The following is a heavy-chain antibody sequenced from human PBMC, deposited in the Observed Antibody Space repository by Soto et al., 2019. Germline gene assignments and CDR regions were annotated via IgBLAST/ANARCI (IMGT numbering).Heavy chain of an antibody. D-gene: IGHD5-12*01. CDR2: IYYSGST. CDR1: GGSISSYY. J-gene: IGHJ4*02. Sequence: TSETLSLTCTVSGGSISSYYWSWIRQPPGKGLEWIGYIYYSGSTNYNPSLKSRVTISVDTSKNQFSLKLSSVTAADTAVYYCARHGYSGYDNFDYWGQGTLVTVSS. V-gene: IGHV4-59*08. CDR3: ARHGYSGYDNFDY.